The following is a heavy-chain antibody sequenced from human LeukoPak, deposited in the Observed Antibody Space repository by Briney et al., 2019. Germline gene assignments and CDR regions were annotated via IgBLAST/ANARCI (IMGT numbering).Heavy chain of an antibody. J-gene: IGHJ5*02. V-gene: IGHV1-18*01. D-gene: IGHD4-17*01. CDR3: ARVRLATVTTGWFDP. CDR2: ISAYNGNT. Sequence: GAAVKVSCKASGYTFTSYGISWVRQAPGQGLEWMGWISAYNGNTNYAQKLQGRVTMTTDTSTSTAYMELRSLRYDDTAVYYCARVRLATVTTGWFDPWGQGTLVTVSS. CDR1: GYTFTSYG.